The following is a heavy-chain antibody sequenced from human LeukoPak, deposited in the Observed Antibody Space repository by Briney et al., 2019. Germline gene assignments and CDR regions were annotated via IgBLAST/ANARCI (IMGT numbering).Heavy chain of an antibody. J-gene: IGHJ4*02. Sequence: KPSETLSLTCTVSGGSISSYSWSWIRQPPGKGLEWIGYIYYSGSTNYNPSLTSRVTISLDTSKNQFSLRLSSVTAADTAFYYCAKHGGSSGYPYYFDYWGQGTLVTVSS. V-gene: IGHV4-59*08. CDR2: IYYSGST. CDR1: GGSISSYS. CDR3: AKHGGSSGYPYYFDY. D-gene: IGHD3-22*01.